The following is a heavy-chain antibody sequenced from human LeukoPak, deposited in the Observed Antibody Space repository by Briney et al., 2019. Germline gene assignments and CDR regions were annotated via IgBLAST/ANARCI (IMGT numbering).Heavy chain of an antibody. CDR2: TDPIGGST. CDR1: GYTFTNYY. CDR3: ARWTTTYLDY. V-gene: IGHV1-46*01. J-gene: IGHJ4*02. D-gene: IGHD4-11*01. Sequence: ASVKVSCKASGYTFTNYYIHWARQAPGQGLEWMGITDPIGGSTNYAQKFQGRVTMTRDTSTSTVYMELSSLRSEDSAVYYCARWTTTYLDYWGQGTLVTVSS.